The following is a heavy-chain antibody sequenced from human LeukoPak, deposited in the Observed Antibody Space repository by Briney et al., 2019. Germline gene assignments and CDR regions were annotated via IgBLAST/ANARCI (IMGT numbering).Heavy chain of an antibody. CDR2: INHSGST. J-gene: IGHJ5*02. CDR3: ARVGASGITIFGVVTSPGWFDP. Sequence: SETLSLTCAVYGGSFSGYYWSWIRQPPGKGLEWIGEINHSGSTNYNPSLESRVTISVDTSKNQFSLKLSSVTAADTAVYYCARVGASGITIFGVVTSPGWFDPWGQGTLVTVSS. V-gene: IGHV4-34*01. D-gene: IGHD3-3*01. CDR1: GGSFSGYY.